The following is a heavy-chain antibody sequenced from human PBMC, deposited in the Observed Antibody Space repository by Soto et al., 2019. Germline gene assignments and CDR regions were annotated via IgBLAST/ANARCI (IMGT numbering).Heavy chain of an antibody. CDR2: VSGSSSYI. D-gene: IGHD4-17*01. Sequence: GGSLRLSCEGSGFNFRNFNMIWVRQAPGKGLEWVSSVSGSSSYIYYADSVRGRFTVSRDNANNLVFLQMNGLRPEDTAMYYCARDLRGHYGPWGQGTMVTVSS. CDR3: ARDLRGHYGP. CDR1: GFNFRNFN. V-gene: IGHV3-21*06. J-gene: IGHJ3*01.